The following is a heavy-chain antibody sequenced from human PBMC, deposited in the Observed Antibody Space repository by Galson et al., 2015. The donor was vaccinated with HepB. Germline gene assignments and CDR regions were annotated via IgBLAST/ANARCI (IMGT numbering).Heavy chain of an antibody. CDR1: GFTFITYT. CDR2: ISYDGTNK. D-gene: IGHD6-19*01. V-gene: IGHV3-30*04. J-gene: IGHJ3*02. CDR3: ARAVVVAGNDAFDI. Sequence: SLRLSCAASGFTFITYTIHWVRQAPGKGLEWVAVISYDGTNKYYADSVRGRFTISRDNSKNTLYLQMNSLRAEDTAVYYCARAVVVAGNDAFDIWGQGTMVTVSS.